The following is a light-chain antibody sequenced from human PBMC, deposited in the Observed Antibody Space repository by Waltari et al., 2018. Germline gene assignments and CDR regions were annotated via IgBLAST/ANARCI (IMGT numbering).Light chain of an antibody. Sequence: QSVLTQPPSASGTPGQRVTISCSGTSSNIGSKSVNWYQQLPGTAPKRLIYSNDQRPSGVPDRFSGSKSGTSASLAISGLQSEDEAVYYCAAWDDSLNGQNVFGTGTKVTVL. J-gene: IGLJ1*01. CDR3: AAWDDSLNGQNV. V-gene: IGLV1-44*01. CDR1: SSNIGSKS. CDR2: SND.